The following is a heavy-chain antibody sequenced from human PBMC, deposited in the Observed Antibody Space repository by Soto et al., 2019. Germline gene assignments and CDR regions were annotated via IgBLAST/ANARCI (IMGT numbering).Heavy chain of an antibody. Sequence: PGGSLRLSCAASGFTFSSYAMSWVRQAPGKGLEWVSAISVSGGSTYYADSVKGRFTISRDNSKNTLYLQMNSLRAEDTAVYYRAKSGGTTTHYCMYGCGQGTTVSVSS. J-gene: IGHJ6*02. D-gene: IGHD1-26*01. CDR2: ISVSGGST. CDR3: AKSGGTTTHYCMYG. CDR1: GFTFSSYA. V-gene: IGHV3-23*01.